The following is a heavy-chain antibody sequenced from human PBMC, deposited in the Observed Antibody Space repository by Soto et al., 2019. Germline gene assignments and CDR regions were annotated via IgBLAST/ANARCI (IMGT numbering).Heavy chain of an antibody. Sequence: EVQLVESGGGLVKPGGSLRLSCAASGFSFSSDSMGWVRQAPGKGLEWVSSISSSGSFKNYADSVKGRFTISRDNAKNSLYLRLSVLKEEDTAVYYCARDPPTGTTLEWADSWGQGTLVTVSS. CDR2: ISSSGSFK. CDR1: GFSFSSDS. J-gene: IGHJ4*02. V-gene: IGHV3-21*01. D-gene: IGHD1-7*01. CDR3: ARDPPTGTTLEWADS.